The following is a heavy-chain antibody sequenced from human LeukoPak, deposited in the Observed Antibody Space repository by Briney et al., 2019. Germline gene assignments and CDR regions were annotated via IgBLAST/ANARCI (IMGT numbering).Heavy chain of an antibody. CDR1: GGSISSGDYY. J-gene: IGHJ5*02. V-gene: IGHV4-30-4*01. CDR3: ARHGFRGDGYNWAANWFDP. CDR2: IYYSGST. Sequence: ASQTLSLTCTVSGGSISSGDYYWSWIRQPPGKGLEWIGYIYYSGSTYYNPSLKSRVTISVDTSKNQFSLKLSSVTAADTAVYYCARHGFRGDGYNWAANWFDPWGQGTLVTVSS. D-gene: IGHD5-24*01.